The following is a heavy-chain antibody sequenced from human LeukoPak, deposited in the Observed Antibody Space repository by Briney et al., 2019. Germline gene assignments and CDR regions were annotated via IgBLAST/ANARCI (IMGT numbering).Heavy chain of an antibody. Sequence: GGSLRLSCAASGFTFSSYAMSWVRQAPGKGLEWVSAISGSDGSTYSADSVKGRFTISRDNSKNTLYLQMNSLRAEDTALYYCARDDLWFGEFDAFDIWGQGTMVTVSS. CDR3: ARDDLWFGEFDAFDI. CDR2: ISGSDGST. CDR1: GFTFSSYA. V-gene: IGHV3-23*01. D-gene: IGHD3-10*01. J-gene: IGHJ3*02.